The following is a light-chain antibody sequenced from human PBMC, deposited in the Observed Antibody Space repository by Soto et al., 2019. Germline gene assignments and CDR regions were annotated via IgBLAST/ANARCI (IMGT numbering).Light chain of an antibody. J-gene: IGLJ7*01. CDR2: EVS. Sequence: QSVLTQPASVSGSPGQSITISCTGTSSDVGSYNLVSWYQQHPGKAPKLITSEVSKRPSGISDRFSGSKSGSTASLAISGLQAEDEADYYCCSYAGTTTHTVFGGGTQLTVL. CDR3: CSYAGTTTHTV. CDR1: SSDVGSYNL. V-gene: IGLV2-23*02.